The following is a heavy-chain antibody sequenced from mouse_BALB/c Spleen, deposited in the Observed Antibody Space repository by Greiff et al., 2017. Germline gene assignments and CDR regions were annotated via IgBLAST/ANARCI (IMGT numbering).Heavy chain of an antibody. Sequence: EVQGVESGGGLVKPGGSLKLSCAASGFTFSSYAMSWVRQSPEKRLEWVAEISSGGSYTYYPDTVTGRFTISRDNAKNTLYLEMSSLRSEDTAMYYCASSYDVPMDYWGQGTSVTVSS. CDR2: ISSGGSYT. CDR1: GFTFSSYA. J-gene: IGHJ4*01. CDR3: ASSYDVPMDY. V-gene: IGHV5-9-4*01. D-gene: IGHD2-14*01.